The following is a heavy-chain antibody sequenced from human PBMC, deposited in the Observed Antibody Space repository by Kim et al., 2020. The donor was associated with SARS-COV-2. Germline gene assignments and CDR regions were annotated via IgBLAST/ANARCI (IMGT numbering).Heavy chain of an antibody. CDR1: GFTFGDYA. J-gene: IGHJ4*02. V-gene: IGHV3-9*01. D-gene: IGHD2-2*01. CDR2: ISWSSDNI. CDR3: AKSGCSSTSCYLNY. Sequence: GGSLRLSCAASGFTFGDYAMHWVRQAPGKSLEWVSGISWSSDNIGYADSVKGRFTISRDNAKNSLYLQMNSLRAEDTALSYCAKSGCSSTSCYLNYCGQGTLVTVSS.